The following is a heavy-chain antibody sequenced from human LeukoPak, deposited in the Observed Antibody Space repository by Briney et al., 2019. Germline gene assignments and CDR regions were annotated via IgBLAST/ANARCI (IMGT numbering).Heavy chain of an antibody. V-gene: IGHV1-18*01. J-gene: IGHJ5*02. D-gene: IGHD5-12*01. CDR2: ISAYNGNT. Sequence: ASVKVSCKASGYTFTSYGISWVRQAPGQGLEWMGWISAYNGNTNYAQKLQGRVTMTTDTSTSTAYMELRSLRSDDTAVYYCAKRGYSGYDLGWFDPWGQGTLVTVSS. CDR1: GYTFTSYG. CDR3: AKRGYSGYDLGWFDP.